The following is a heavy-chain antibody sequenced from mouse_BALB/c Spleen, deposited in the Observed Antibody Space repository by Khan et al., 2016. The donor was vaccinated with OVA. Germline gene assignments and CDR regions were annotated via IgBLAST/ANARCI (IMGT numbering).Heavy chain of an antibody. J-gene: IGHJ2*01. CDR1: GYTFTSYW. CDR2: TNPTNGRT. D-gene: IGHD1-1*01. CDR3: ARIKKIVATCFDY. V-gene: IGHV1S81*02. Sequence: QVQLQQSGAELVKAGASVKMSCKASGYTFTSYWMHWVKQRLGQGLEWFAETNPTNGRTYYNEKFKSKATMTLDKSYSTAYKLLSGPTLEDSAVEYCARIKKIVATCFDYWGQGTTLTVSS.